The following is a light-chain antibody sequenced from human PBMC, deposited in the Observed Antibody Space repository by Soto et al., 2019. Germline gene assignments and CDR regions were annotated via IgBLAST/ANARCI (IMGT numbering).Light chain of an antibody. CDR2: DAS. V-gene: IGKV3D-15*01. J-gene: IGKJ5*01. Sequence: EIVMTQSPPTLSVSPGERATLSCRASQSVGSKLAWYQQRPGQAPRLLIYDASNRATGIPARFSGSGSGTEFSLTISSLEPEDFGTYYCQQSYKMPSFGQGTRLVIK. CDR1: QSVGSK. CDR3: QQSYKMPS.